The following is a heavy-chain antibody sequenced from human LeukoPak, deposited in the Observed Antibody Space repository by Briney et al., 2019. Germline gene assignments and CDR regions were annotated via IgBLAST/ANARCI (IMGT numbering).Heavy chain of an antibody. CDR2: ISYDGSNK. CDR1: GFTFSSYG. D-gene: IGHD4-17*01. CDR3: ARARGMDGYGDYRII. V-gene: IGHV3-30*03. J-gene: IGHJ4*02. Sequence: PGGSLRLSCAASGFTFSSYGMHWVRQAPGKGLEWVAVISYDGSNKYYADSVTGRFTISRDNSMNTLYLQMNSLRAEDTAVYYCARARGMDGYGDYRIIWGQGTLVTVSS.